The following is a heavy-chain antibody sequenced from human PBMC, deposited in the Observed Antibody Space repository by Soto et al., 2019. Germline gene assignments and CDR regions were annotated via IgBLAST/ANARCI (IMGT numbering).Heavy chain of an antibody. CDR3: ARGLYSSTIFTVDY. V-gene: IGHV1-8*01. J-gene: IGHJ4*02. D-gene: IGHD6-13*01. CDR1: GYTFTSYD. Sequence: KVSCKASGYTFTSYDINWVRQATGQGLEWMGWMNPNSGNTGYAQKFQGRVTMTRNTSISTAYMELSSLRSEDTAVYYCARGLYSSTIFTVDYWGQGTLVTVSS. CDR2: MNPNSGNT.